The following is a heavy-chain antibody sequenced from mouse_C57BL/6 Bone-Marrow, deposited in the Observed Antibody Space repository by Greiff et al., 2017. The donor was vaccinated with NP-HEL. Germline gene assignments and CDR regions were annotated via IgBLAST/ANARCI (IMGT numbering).Heavy chain of an antibody. V-gene: IGHV1-80*01. J-gene: IGHJ3*01. CDR2: IYPGDGDT. D-gene: IGHD1-1*01. CDR1: GYAFSSYW. Sequence: QVQLKQSGAELVKPGASVKISCKASGYAFSSYWMNWVKQRPGKGLEWIGQIYPGDGDTNYNGKFKGKATLTADKSSSTAYMQLSSLTSEDSAVYFCAHNYYGSSSWFAYWGQGTLVTVSA. CDR3: AHNYYGSSSWFAY.